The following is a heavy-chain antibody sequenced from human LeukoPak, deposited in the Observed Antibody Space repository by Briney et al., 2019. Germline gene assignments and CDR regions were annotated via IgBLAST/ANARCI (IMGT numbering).Heavy chain of an antibody. CDR3: ARVSEDIVVVPAARPRDNWFDP. V-gene: IGHV1-18*01. CDR2: ISAYNGNT. Sequence: GASVKVSCKASGYTFTGYAMHWVRQAPGQRLEWTGWISAYNGNTHYAQKLQGRVTMTTDTSTSTAYMELRSLRSDDTAVYYCARVSEDIVVVPAARPRDNWFDPWGQGTLVTVSS. J-gene: IGHJ5*02. D-gene: IGHD2-2*01. CDR1: GYTFTGYA.